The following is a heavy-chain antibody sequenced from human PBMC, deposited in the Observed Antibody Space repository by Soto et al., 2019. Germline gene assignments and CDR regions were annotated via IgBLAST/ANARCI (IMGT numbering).Heavy chain of an antibody. Sequence: GGSLRLSCAASGFTFSRYAMSWVRQAPGKGLEWVSGIGGTGGGTFYADSAKGRFTISRDNSKNTLYLQMSSLRVEDTAVYYCAKAESGYFTHFDYWGQGTLVTVSS. V-gene: IGHV3-23*01. CDR2: IGGTGGGT. CDR3: AKAESGYFTHFDY. J-gene: IGHJ4*02. D-gene: IGHD5-12*01. CDR1: GFTFSRYA.